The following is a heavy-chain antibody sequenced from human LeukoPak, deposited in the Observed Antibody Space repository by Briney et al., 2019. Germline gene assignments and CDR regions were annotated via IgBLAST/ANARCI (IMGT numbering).Heavy chain of an antibody. CDR3: ARDPSAFAGYFDY. CDR1: GVSITSYY. CDR2: IYNSGTT. J-gene: IGHJ4*02. V-gene: IGHV4-59*01. Sequence: SETLSLTCIVSGVSITSYYWSWIRQPPGKGRERIGYIYNSGTTNYNPSLKSRVTISADTSKNQISLNLSSVTAADTAVYHCARDPSAFAGYFDYWGQGTLVTVFS. D-gene: IGHD6-13*01.